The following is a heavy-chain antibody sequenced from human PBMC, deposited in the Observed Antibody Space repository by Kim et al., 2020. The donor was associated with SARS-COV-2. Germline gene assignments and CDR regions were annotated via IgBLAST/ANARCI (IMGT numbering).Heavy chain of an antibody. CDR3: ATGVRRDTLGDYYYYGMDV. D-gene: IGHD3-10*01. Sequence: SVKVSCKASGGTFSSYAISWVRQAPGQGLEWMGGIIPIFGTANYAQKFQGRVTITADESTSTAYMELSSLRSEDTAGYYCATGVRRDTLGDYYYYGMDVWGGGASVTVSS. J-gene: IGHJ6*04. CDR2: IIPIFGTA. V-gene: IGHV1-69*13. CDR1: GGTFSSYA.